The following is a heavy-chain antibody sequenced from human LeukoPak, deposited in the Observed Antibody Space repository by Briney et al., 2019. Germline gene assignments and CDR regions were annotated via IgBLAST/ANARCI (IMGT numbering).Heavy chain of an antibody. V-gene: IGHV1-69*04. Sequence: SVKVSCKASGGTFSSYAISWVRQAPGQGLEWMGRITPILGIANYAQKFQGRVTITADKSTSTAYMELSSLRSEDTAVYYCARDLVDTAMVFDYWGQGTLVTVSS. CDR1: GGTFSSYA. D-gene: IGHD5-18*01. CDR3: ARDLVDTAMVFDY. J-gene: IGHJ4*02. CDR2: ITPILGIA.